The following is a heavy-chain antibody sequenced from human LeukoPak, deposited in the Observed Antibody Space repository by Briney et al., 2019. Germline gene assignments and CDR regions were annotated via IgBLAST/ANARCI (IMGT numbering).Heavy chain of an antibody. V-gene: IGHV1-2*06. CDR2: INPNSGGT. CDR1: GYTFTGYY. D-gene: IGHD6-13*01. Sequence: ASVKVSCKASGYTFTGYYMHWVRQAPGQGLEWMGRINPNSGGTNYAQKFQGRVTMTRDTSISTAYMELSRPRSDDTAVYYCARDFPTSIAAAGTDYWGQGTLVTVSS. CDR3: ARDFPTSIAAAGTDY. J-gene: IGHJ4*02.